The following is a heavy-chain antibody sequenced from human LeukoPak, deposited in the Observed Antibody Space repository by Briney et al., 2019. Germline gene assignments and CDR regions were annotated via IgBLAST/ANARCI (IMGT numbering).Heavy chain of an antibody. Sequence: GGSLRLSCAASGFTVSSNYMSWVRQAPGKGLEWVSVIYSGGSTYYADSVKGRFTISRDNSKNTLYLQMNSLRAEDTAVYYCARGGRGYGQYYYYGMDVWGQGTTVTVSS. D-gene: IGHD5-12*01. CDR2: IYSGGST. V-gene: IGHV3-53*01. CDR3: ARGGRGYGQYYYYGMDV. CDR1: GFTVSSNY. J-gene: IGHJ6*02.